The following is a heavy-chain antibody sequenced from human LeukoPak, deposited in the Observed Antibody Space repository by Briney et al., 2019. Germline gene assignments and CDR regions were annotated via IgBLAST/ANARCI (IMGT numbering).Heavy chain of an antibody. Sequence: SETLSLTCTVSGGSISSSSYYWGWIRQPPGKGLEWIGSIYYSGSTYYNPSLKSRVTISVDTSKNQFSLKLSSVTAADTVVYYCARGLLRFLEWLPYYFDYWGQGTLVTVSS. CDR2: IYYSGST. V-gene: IGHV4-39*01. D-gene: IGHD3-3*01. CDR3: ARGLLRFLEWLPYYFDY. CDR1: GGSISSSSYY. J-gene: IGHJ4*02.